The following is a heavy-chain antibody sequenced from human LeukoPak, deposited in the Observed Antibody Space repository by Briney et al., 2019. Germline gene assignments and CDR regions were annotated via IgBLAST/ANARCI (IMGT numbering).Heavy chain of an antibody. Sequence: GGSLRLSCAASGFTFSDFYMSWIRQAPGKGLEWVSYITSAGRAICYADSVQGRFTISRDNARNSLYLQMSGLRAEDTAVYYCASDIVATSGDFWGQGTLVTVSS. CDR1: GFTFSDFY. J-gene: IGHJ4*02. CDR2: ITSAGRAI. CDR3: ASDIVATSGDF. V-gene: IGHV3-11*01. D-gene: IGHD5-12*01.